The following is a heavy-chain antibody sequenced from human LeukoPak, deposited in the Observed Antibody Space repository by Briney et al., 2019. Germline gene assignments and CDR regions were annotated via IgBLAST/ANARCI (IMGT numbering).Heavy chain of an antibody. CDR1: GYTFTSYY. V-gene: IGHV1-46*01. Sequence: ASVKVSCKASGYTFTSYYMHWVRQAPGQGLEWMGIINPSGGSTSYAQKFQGRVTMTRDTSTSTVYMELSSLRSEDTAVYYCARDRVRFEYSSSFGYWGQGTLVTVSS. CDR3: ARDRVRFEYSSSFGY. D-gene: IGHD6-6*01. J-gene: IGHJ4*02. CDR2: INPSGGST.